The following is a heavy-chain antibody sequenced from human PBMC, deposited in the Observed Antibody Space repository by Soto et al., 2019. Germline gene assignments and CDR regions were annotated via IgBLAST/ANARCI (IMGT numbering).Heavy chain of an antibody. D-gene: IGHD5-18*01. J-gene: IGHJ6*02. CDR1: GGTFSYYA. V-gene: IGHV1-69*12. CDR3: ARERVDTPMVRHFYGMDV. CDR2: IIPIVGTV. Sequence: QVQLVQSGAEVKKAGSSVKVSCKASGGTFSYYAISWVRQAPGQGLEWMGGIIPIVGTVNYAQKFQGRVTITADESTSTAYMEVSSLRSEDTAVDYCARERVDTPMVRHFYGMDVWGQGTTVTVSS.